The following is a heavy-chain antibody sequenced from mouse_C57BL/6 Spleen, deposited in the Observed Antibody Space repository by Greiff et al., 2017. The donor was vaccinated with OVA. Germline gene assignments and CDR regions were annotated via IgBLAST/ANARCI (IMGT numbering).Heavy chain of an antibody. V-gene: IGHV1-72*01. D-gene: IGHD3-2*02. CDR1: GYTFTSYW. CDR3: ARGQDRTAQATSFAY. Sequence: QVQLQQSGAELVKPGASVKLSCKASGYTFTSYWMHWVKQRPGRGLEWIGRIDPNSGGTKYNEKFKSKATLTVDKPSSTAYMQLSSLTSEDSAVYYCARGQDRTAQATSFAYWGQGTLVTVSA. J-gene: IGHJ3*01. CDR2: IDPNSGGT.